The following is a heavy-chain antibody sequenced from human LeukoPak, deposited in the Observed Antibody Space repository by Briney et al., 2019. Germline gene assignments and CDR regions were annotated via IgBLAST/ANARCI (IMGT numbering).Heavy chain of an antibody. Sequence: GASVKVSCKASGYTFTSFGITWVRQAPGQGLEWVGWSSASNGNTKYAQKFQGRVAMTTDTSTSTAYMELSSLRSDDTAVYYCARVNSPYYNILTGYFCWGQGNLVTVSS. CDR1: GYTFTSFG. CDR2: SSASNGNT. D-gene: IGHD3-9*01. CDR3: ARVNSPYYNILTGYFC. J-gene: IGHJ4*02. V-gene: IGHV1-18*01.